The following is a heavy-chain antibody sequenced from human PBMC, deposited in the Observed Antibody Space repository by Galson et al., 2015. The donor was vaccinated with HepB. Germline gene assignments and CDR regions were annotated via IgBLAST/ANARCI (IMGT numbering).Heavy chain of an antibody. D-gene: IGHD6-19*01. CDR3: AREWQGGVRRGWGEQWLAANWFDP. J-gene: IGHJ5*02. V-gene: IGHV6-1*01. CDR1: GDSVSSNSAA. Sequence: CAISGDSVSSNSAAWNWIRQSPSRGLEWLGRTYYRSKWYNDYAVSVKSRITINPDTSKNQFSLQLNSVTPEDTAVYYCAREWQGGVRRGWGEQWLAANWFDPWGQGTLVTVSS. CDR2: TYYRSKWYN.